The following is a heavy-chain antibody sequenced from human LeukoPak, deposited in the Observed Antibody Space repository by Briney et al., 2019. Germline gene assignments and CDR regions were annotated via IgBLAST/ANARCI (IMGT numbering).Heavy chain of an antibody. D-gene: IGHD6-13*01. CDR3: ARLATFGSSWYRNYYYYMDV. Sequence: GGSLRLSCAASGFTFSSYAMSWVRQAPGKGLEWVSAISGSGGSTYYADSVKGRFTISRDNAKNSLYLQMNSLRAEDTTVYYCARLATFGSSWYRNYYYYMDVWGKGTTVTVSS. J-gene: IGHJ6*03. CDR1: GFTFSSYA. V-gene: IGHV3-23*01. CDR2: ISGSGGST.